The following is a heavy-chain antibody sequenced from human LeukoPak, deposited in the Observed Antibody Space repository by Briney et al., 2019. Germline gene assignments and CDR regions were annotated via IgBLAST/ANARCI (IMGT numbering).Heavy chain of an antibody. CDR1: GFTFSSYA. D-gene: IGHD3-22*01. Sequence: GGSLRLSCEASGFTFSSYAMHWVRQAPGKGLEWVAFIRYDGSNKYYADSVKGRFTISRDNSKNTLYLQMSNLRAEDTAVYCCAKDRAWNYYDSSGPFDYWGQGTLVTVSS. CDR3: AKDRAWNYYDSSGPFDY. CDR2: IRYDGSNK. V-gene: IGHV3-30*02. J-gene: IGHJ4*02.